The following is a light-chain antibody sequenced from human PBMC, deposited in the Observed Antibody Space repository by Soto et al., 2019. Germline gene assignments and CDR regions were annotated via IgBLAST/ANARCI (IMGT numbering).Light chain of an antibody. CDR1: GMNVGAYNY. CDR3: SSFTNTRSVI. Sequence: QSALTQPASVSGSPGQSITIPCTGRGMNVGAYNYASWYQQHPGKAPKLMIHDVIIRPSGVSNRFSGSKSGNTASLTISGLQAEDEADYYCSSFTNTRSVIFGGGTKLTVL. CDR2: DVI. V-gene: IGLV2-14*01. J-gene: IGLJ2*01.